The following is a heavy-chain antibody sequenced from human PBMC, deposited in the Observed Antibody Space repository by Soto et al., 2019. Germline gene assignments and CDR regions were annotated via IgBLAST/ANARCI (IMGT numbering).Heavy chain of an antibody. CDR3: AREWGGNWNSYYYYMDV. Sequence: PSETLSLTCTVSGGSISSGGYYWSWIRQHPGKGLEWIGYIYYSGSTYYNPSLKSRVTISVDTSKNQFSLKLSSVTAADTAVYYCAREWGGNWNSYYYYMDVWGKGTTVTVSS. D-gene: IGHD1-1*01. CDR2: IYYSGST. CDR1: GGSISSGGYY. V-gene: IGHV4-31*03. J-gene: IGHJ6*03.